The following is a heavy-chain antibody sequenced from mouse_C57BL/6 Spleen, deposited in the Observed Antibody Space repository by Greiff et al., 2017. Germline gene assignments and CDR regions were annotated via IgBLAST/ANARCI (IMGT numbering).Heavy chain of an antibody. V-gene: IGHV1-78*01. J-gene: IGHJ4*01. Sequence: QVQLLQSDAELVKPAPSVSISCTVSGYSFTDHTIHWMMQRPEQGLEWIGYFYPRDGSTKYNENFTGKATFTADTSSSTAYIQLNSVTSEDSAVYFCARGGLLRAMGYWGQGTSGTVSS. CDR2: FYPRDGST. CDR3: ARGGLLRAMGY. D-gene: IGHD2-10*01. CDR1: GYSFTDHT.